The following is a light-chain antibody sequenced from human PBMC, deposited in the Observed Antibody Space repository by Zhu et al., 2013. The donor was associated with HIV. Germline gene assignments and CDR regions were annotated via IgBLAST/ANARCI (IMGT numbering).Light chain of an antibody. CDR3: QQYNTYPWT. J-gene: IGKJ1*01. CDR1: QVIQYH. CDR2: AAS. V-gene: IGKV1-9*01. Sequence: DIGLTQSPSFVSAAVGDRVTITCRATQVIQYHLAWYQQKPGKAPKLLIYAASTLQNGVPSRFSGSGVGTDFTLTISCLQSEDFATYYCQQYNTYPWTFGQGTKVEI.